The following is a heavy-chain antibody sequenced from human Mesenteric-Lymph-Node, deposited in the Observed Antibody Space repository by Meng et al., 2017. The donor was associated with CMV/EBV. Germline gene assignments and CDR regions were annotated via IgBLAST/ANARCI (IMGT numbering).Heavy chain of an antibody. Sequence: SRCSINSGCYYWRCLRQHPGQGLEWIGYIYYSGSTYHNPSLKSRGTISIDTSKNQFSLKLSSVTAADTAIYYCAREPLTAAGTILDYWGQGTLVTVSS. CDR2: IYYSGST. D-gene: IGHD6-13*01. CDR1: RCSINSGCYY. V-gene: IGHV4-31*02. CDR3: AREPLTAAGTILDY. J-gene: IGHJ4*02.